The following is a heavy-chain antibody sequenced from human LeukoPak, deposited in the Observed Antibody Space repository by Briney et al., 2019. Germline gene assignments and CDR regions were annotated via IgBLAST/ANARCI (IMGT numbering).Heavy chain of an antibody. D-gene: IGHD3/OR15-3a*01. V-gene: IGHV4-4*07. J-gene: IGHJ4*02. CDR1: GGSISSYY. CDR3: ARADLWTTVGPGPFDY. Sequence: PVTLSLTCTVSGGSISSYYWSWIRQPAGKGLEWIGRIYTSGSTNYNPSLKSRVTMSVDTSKNQFSLKLSSVTAADTAVYYCARADLWTTVGPGPFDYWGQGTLVTVSS. CDR2: IYTSGST.